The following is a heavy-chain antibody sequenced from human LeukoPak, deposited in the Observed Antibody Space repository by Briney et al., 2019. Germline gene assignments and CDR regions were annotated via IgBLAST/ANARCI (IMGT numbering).Heavy chain of an antibody. J-gene: IGHJ4*02. CDR3: ARAETSYSSGVY. D-gene: IGHD6-25*01. Sequence: GGSLGLSWAASGFTFSSYWMSWVGQAPGKGREGVANIKEDGSEKYYVDSGKGRFTISRDNAKNSLYLQMNSLRAEDTAVYYCARAETSYSSGVYWGQGTLVTVSS. V-gene: IGHV3-7*01. CDR2: IKEDGSEK. CDR1: GFTFSSYW.